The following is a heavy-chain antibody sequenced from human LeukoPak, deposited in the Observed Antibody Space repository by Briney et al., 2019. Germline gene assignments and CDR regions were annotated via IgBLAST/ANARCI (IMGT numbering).Heavy chain of an antibody. CDR1: GGTFSSYA. J-gene: IGHJ6*02. V-gene: IGHV1-69*13. D-gene: IGHD2-2*01. CDR2: TIPIFGTT. Sequence: SVKVSCKASGGTFSSYAISWVRQAPGQGLEWMGGTIPIFGTTNYAQKFQGRVTITADESTSTAYMELSSLRSEDTAVYYCARVTVVPAATYYGMDVWGQGTTVTVSS. CDR3: ARVTVVPAATYYGMDV.